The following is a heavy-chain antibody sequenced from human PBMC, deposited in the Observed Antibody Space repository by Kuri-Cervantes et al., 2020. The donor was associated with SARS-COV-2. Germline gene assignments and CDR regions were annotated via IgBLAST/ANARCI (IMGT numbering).Heavy chain of an antibody. V-gene: IGHV3-11*04. CDR1: GFTFSDYY. CDR3: ASEELWADY. D-gene: IGHD2-21*01. J-gene: IGHJ4*02. CDR2: ISSSGNTI. Sequence: SLKISCAASGFTFSDYYMSWIRQAPGKGLEWVSDISSSGNTIYYADSVKGRFTISRDNSKNSLSLQMNSLRAEETAVYYCASEELWADYWGQGTLVTVSS.